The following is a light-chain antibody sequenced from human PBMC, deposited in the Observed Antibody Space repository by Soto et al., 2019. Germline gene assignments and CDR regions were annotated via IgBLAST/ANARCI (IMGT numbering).Light chain of an antibody. CDR2: EVS. Sequence: QSALTQPASVSGSPGQSITISCTGTSSDVGGYNYVSWYQQHPGKAPKLMIYEVSYRPSGVSNRFSGSKSGNTASLIIYGLQAEDEAEYYCSSYKSSSALHVFGTGTKLTV. CDR1: SSDVGGYNY. CDR3: SSYKSSSALHV. J-gene: IGLJ1*01. V-gene: IGLV2-14*01.